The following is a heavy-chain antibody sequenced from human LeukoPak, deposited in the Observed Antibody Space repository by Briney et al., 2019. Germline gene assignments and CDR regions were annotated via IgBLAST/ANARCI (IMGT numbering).Heavy chain of an antibody. D-gene: IGHD3-22*01. V-gene: IGHV1-18*01. CDR3: ARGGDMRVVGAFDI. J-gene: IGHJ3*02. CDR1: GYTFTSYG. CDR2: ISAYNGNT. Sequence: ASVKVSCKASGYTFTSYGINWVRQAPGQGLEGMGWISAYNGNTNYAQKLQGRVTMTRDTSTSTVYMELRSLRSDDPALYYCARGGDMRVVGAFDIWGQGTMVTVSS.